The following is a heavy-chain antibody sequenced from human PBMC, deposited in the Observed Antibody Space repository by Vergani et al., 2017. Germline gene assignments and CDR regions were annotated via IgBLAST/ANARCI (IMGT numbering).Heavy chain of an antibody. V-gene: IGHV1-24*01. CDR3: ATSSRGWIYAFDI. Sequence: QVQLVQSGAEVKKPGASVKVSCKVSGYTPTELSMPWVRQAAGKGLEWMGGFDPEDGDTIYGQTFQGRVTMTEDTSTDTAYMELSSLGSEDTAVYYCATSSRGWIYAFDIWGQGTMVTVSS. CDR2: FDPEDGDT. CDR1: GYTPTELS. D-gene: IGHD5-12*01. J-gene: IGHJ3*02.